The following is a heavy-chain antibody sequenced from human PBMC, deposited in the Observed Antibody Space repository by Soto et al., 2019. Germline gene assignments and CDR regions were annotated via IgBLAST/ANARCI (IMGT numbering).Heavy chain of an antibody. D-gene: IGHD3-22*01. CDR3: AKDRLVVVIKYAFDI. J-gene: IGHJ3*02. CDR2: ISYDGSNK. Sequence: PGGSLRLSCAASGFTFSSYGMHWVRQAPGKGLEWVAVISYDGSNKYYADSVKGRFTISRDNSKNTLYLQMNSLRAEDTAVYYCAKDRLVVVIKYAFDIWGQGTMVTVSS. CDR1: GFTFSSYG. V-gene: IGHV3-30*18.